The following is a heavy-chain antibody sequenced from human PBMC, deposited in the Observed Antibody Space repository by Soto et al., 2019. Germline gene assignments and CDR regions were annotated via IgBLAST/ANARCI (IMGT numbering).Heavy chain of an antibody. J-gene: IGHJ4*02. Sequence: GSLRLSCAASGFTFSTYEMNWVRQAPGKGLEWVSYISSSGSTIYYADSVKGRFTISRDNAKNSLYLQMNSLRAEDTAVYYCARDRGYSGYEGNKVYWGQGTLVTVSS. CDR2: ISSSGSTI. CDR1: GFTFSTYE. V-gene: IGHV3-48*03. CDR3: ARDRGYSGYEGNKVY. D-gene: IGHD5-12*01.